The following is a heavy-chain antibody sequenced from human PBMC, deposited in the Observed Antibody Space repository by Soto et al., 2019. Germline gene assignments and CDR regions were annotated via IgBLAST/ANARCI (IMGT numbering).Heavy chain of an antibody. J-gene: IGHJ4*02. Sequence: GGSLRLSCVASGFTFSSYAMSWVRQAPGKGLEWVSTISGSGGGTYYADSMKGRFTISRDNSKNTLYLQMYSLRVEDTAVYYCARESDHWGQGTLATVSS. V-gene: IGHV3-23*01. CDR2: ISGSGGGT. CDR1: GFTFSSYA. CDR3: ARESDH.